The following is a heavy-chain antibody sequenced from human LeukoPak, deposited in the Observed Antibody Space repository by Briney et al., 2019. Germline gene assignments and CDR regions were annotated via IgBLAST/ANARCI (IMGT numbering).Heavy chain of an antibody. CDR1: GFTFSSYS. J-gene: IGHJ2*01. V-gene: IGHV3-21*01. D-gene: IGHD6-19*01. CDR2: ISSSSSYI. Sequence: PGGSLRLSCAASGFTFSSYSMNWVRQAPGKGLEWVSSISSSSSYIYYADSVKGRFTISRDNAKNSLYLQMNSLRAEDTAVYYCARVGYSSGWYDASKNWYFDLWGRGTLVTVSS. CDR3: ARVGYSSGWYDASKNWYFDL.